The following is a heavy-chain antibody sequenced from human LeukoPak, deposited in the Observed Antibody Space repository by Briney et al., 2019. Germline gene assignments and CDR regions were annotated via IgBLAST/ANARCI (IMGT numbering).Heavy chain of an antibody. CDR3: ASSYGSSAYYPFDY. V-gene: IGHV3-23*01. CDR1: GFAFRNNA. Sequence: GGSLRLSCVASGFAFRNNAMSWVRQAPGKGLEWVSLISDSGGSTNYADSVKGRFTISRDKSKNTLYLQMNTLRAADTAIYYCASSYGSSAYYPFDYWGQGTLVTVFS. CDR2: ISDSGGST. D-gene: IGHD3-22*01. J-gene: IGHJ4*02.